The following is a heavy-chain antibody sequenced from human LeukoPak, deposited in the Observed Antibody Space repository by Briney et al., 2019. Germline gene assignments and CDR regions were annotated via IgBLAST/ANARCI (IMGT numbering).Heavy chain of an antibody. CDR3: AGVTTFGVVTNWFDL. V-gene: IGHV4-59*12. J-gene: IGHJ5*02. CDR2: IYYSGST. D-gene: IGHD3-3*01. CDR1: GGSISSYY. Sequence: SETLSLTCTVSGGSISSYYWSWIRQPPGKGLEWIGYIYYSGSTNYNPSLKSRVTISVDTSKNQFSLKLSSVTAADTAVYYRAGVTTFGVVTNWFDLWGQGTLVTVSS.